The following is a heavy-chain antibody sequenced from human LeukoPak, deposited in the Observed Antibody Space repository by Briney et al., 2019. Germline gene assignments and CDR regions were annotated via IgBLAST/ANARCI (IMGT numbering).Heavy chain of an antibody. Sequence: SETLSLTCAVYGGSFSGYYWSWIRQPPGKGLEWIGEINHSGSTNYNPSLKSRVTISADTSKNQFSLKLNSVTAADTAAYYCARHRRYYFDSEFDFWGQGTLVTVSS. CDR1: GGSFSGYY. D-gene: IGHD3-22*01. CDR3: ARHRRYYFDSEFDF. J-gene: IGHJ4*02. CDR2: INHSGST. V-gene: IGHV4-34*01.